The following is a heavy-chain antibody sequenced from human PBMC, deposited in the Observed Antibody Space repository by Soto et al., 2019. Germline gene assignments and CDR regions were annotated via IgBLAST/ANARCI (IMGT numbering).Heavy chain of an antibody. CDR2: ISSSSSYI. Sequence: GESLKISCAASGFTFSSYSMNWVRQAPGKGLEWVSSISSSSSYIYYADSVKGRFTISRDNAKNSLYLQMNSLRAEDTAVYYCARDYDFWSGLDYYYYYYGMDVWGQGTTVTVSS. CDR3: ARDYDFWSGLDYYYYYYGMDV. V-gene: IGHV3-21*01. D-gene: IGHD3-3*01. J-gene: IGHJ6*02. CDR1: GFTFSSYS.